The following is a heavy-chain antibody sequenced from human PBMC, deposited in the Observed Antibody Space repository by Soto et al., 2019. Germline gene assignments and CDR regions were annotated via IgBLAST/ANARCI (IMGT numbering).Heavy chain of an antibody. CDR3: AREVIVVVPAAAADHYYYYYMDV. J-gene: IGHJ6*03. CDR1: GYTFTSYA. D-gene: IGHD2-2*01. Sequence: ASVKVSCKASGYTFTSYAMHWVRQAPGQRLEWMGWINAGNGNTKYSQKFQGRVTITRDTSASTAYMELSSLRSEDTAVYYCAREVIVVVPAAAADHYYYYYMDVWGKGTTVTVSS. V-gene: IGHV1-3*01. CDR2: INAGNGNT.